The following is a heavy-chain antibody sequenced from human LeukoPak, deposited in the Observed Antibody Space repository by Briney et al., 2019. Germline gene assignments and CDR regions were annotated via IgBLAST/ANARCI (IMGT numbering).Heavy chain of an antibody. CDR1: GGSISSYY. CDR2: IYTSGST. D-gene: IGHD3-3*01. V-gene: IGHV4-4*07. J-gene: IGHJ6*03. CDR3: AREMGYDFWSANGYYYMDV. Sequence: SETLSLTCTVSGGSISSYYWSWIRQPAGKGLEWIGRIYTSGSTNYNPSLKSRVTVSVDTSKNQFSLKLSSVTAADTAVYYCAREMGYDFWSANGYYYMDVWGKGTTVTVSS.